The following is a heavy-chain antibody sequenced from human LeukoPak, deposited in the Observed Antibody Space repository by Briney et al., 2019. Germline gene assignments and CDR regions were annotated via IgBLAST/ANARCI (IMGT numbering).Heavy chain of an antibody. D-gene: IGHD6-19*01. CDR3: ASLWLADQGGDY. J-gene: IGHJ4*02. Sequence: PGGSLRLYCAASGFTFSSYSMNWVRQAPGKGLEWVSSISSSSSYIYYADSVKGRFTISRDNAKNSLYLQMNSLRAEDTAVYYCASLWLADQGGDYWGQGTLVTVSS. CDR1: GFTFSSYS. CDR2: ISSSSSYI. V-gene: IGHV3-21*01.